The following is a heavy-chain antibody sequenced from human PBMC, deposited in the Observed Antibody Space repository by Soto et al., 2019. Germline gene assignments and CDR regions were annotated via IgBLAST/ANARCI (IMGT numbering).Heavy chain of an antibody. J-gene: IGHJ4*02. Sequence: QVQLQESGPGLVKPSQTLSLTCTVSGGSISSGNYYWSWIRQLPGKGLEWLGYIYYSGSTYYNPSLKSRVTISVDTSKNQFSLKLSSVTAADTAVYYCARVSMGVCGGDCYHLDYWGQGTLVTVSS. CDR2: IYYSGST. V-gene: IGHV4-31*03. CDR3: ARVSMGVCGGDCYHLDY. D-gene: IGHD2-21*02. CDR1: GGSISSGNYY.